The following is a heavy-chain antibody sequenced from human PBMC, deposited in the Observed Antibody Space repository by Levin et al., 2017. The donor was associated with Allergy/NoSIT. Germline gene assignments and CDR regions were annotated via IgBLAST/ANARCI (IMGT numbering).Heavy chain of an antibody. CDR1: GITFSNAW. CDR2: IKSKADGGTT. J-gene: IGHJ4*02. V-gene: IGHV3-15*01. CDR3: TTYSSSWYYFDY. D-gene: IGHD6-13*01. Sequence: GGSLRLSCAASGITFSNAWMSWARQAPGKGLEWVGRIKSKADGGTTEYAAHVKGRFTITRDDSKNTLYLQMNSLKTEDTAVYFCTTYSSSWYYFDYWGQGTLVTVSS.